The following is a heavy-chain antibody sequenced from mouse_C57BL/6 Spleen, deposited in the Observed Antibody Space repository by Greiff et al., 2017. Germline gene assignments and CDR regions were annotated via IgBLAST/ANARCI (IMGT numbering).Heavy chain of an antibody. V-gene: IGHV3-6*01. CDR1: GYSITSGYY. CDR2: ISYDGSN. CDR3: ARSPNWDGDGWYFDV. D-gene: IGHD4-1*01. J-gene: IGHJ1*03. Sequence: EVQVVESGPGLVKPSQSLSLTCSVTGYSITSGYYWNWIRQFPGNKLEWMGYISYDGSNNYNPSLKNRISITRDTSKNQFFLKLNSVTTEDTATYYCARSPNWDGDGWYFDVWGTGTTVTVSS.